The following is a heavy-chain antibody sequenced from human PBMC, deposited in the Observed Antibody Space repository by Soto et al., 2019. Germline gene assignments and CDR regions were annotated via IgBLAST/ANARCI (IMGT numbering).Heavy chain of an antibody. J-gene: IGHJ5*02. CDR1: GGTFSSYA. D-gene: IGHD2-21*02. CDR3: ARDRRVCGGDCYSRPEHWFDT. V-gene: IGHV1-69*13. Sequence: ASVKVSCKASGGTFSSYAISWVRQAPGQGLEWMGGIIPIFGTANYAQKFQGRVTITADESTSTAYMELSSLRSEDTAVYYCARDRRVCGGDCYSRPEHWFDTWGQGTLVTVSS. CDR2: IIPIFGTA.